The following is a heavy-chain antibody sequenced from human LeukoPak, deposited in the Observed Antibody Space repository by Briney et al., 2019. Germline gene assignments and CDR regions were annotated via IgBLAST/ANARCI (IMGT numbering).Heavy chain of an antibody. D-gene: IGHD1-1*01. J-gene: IGHJ5*02. V-gene: IGHV4-61*02. CDR2: IYTSGST. CDR3: VRDEFRPGLDSRHYKLFRRFDP. CDR1: GGSISSGSYY. Sequence: SETLSLTCTVSGGSISSGSYYWSWIRQPAGKGLEWIGRIYTSGSTNYNPSLKSRVTISVDTSKNQFSLKLSSVTAADTAVYYCVRDEFRPGLDSRHYKLFRRFDPWGQGTLVTVSS.